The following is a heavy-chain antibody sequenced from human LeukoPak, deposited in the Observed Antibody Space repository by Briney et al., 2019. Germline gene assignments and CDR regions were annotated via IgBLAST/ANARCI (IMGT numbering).Heavy chain of an antibody. CDR1: GFSLSTSGMC. CDR2: IDWDDDK. J-gene: IGHJ4*02. V-gene: IGHV2-70*11. CDR3: ARTTYYYDSSGYYYVDY. D-gene: IGHD3-22*01. Sequence: SGPTLVNPTQTLTLTCTFSGFSLSTSGMCVSWIRQPPGKALEWLARIDWDDDKYYSTSLKTRLTISKDTSKNQVVLTMTNMDPVDTATNYCARTTYYYDSSGYYYVDYWGQGTLVAVSS.